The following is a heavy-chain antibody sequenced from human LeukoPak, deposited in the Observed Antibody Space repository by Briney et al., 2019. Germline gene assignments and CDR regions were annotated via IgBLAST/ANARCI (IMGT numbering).Heavy chain of an antibody. J-gene: IGHJ4*02. CDR3: ARANDFWSSFDY. CDR2: IIPIFGTA. Sequence: ASVKVSCKASGGTFSSYAISWVRQAPGQGLEWMGGIIPIFGTANYAQKFQGRVTITRDTSASTAYMELSSLRSEDMAVYYCARANDFWSSFDYWGQGTLVTVSS. V-gene: IGHV1-69*05. CDR1: GGTFSSYA. D-gene: IGHD3-3*01.